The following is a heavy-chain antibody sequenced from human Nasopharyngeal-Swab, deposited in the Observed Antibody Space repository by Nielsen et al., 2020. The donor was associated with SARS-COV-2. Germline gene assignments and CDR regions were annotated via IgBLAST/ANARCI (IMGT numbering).Heavy chain of an antibody. V-gene: IGHV4-30-4*01. CDR1: GGSISSGDYY. J-gene: IGHJ4*02. Sequence: SETLSLTCTVSGGSISSGDYYWSWIRQPPGKGLGWIGYIYYSGSTYYNPSLKSRVTISVDTSKNQFSLKLSSVTAADTAVYYCARDSLGTYYHYFDYWGQGTLVTVSS. CDR3: ARDSLGTYYHYFDY. CDR2: IYYSGST. D-gene: IGHD3-22*01.